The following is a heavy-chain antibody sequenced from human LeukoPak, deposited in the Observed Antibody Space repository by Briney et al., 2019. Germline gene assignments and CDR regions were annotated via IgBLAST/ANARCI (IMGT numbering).Heavy chain of an antibody. Sequence: GGSLRLSCAASGFTFSSYAMSWVRQAPGKGLEWVSAISGSGGSTYYADSVKGRFTIPRDNSKNTLYLQMNSLRAEDTAVYYCAKEPLKDYDFWSGYPYWGQGTLVTVSS. J-gene: IGHJ4*02. D-gene: IGHD3-3*01. V-gene: IGHV3-23*01. CDR2: ISGSGGST. CDR3: AKEPLKDYDFWSGYPY. CDR1: GFTFSSYA.